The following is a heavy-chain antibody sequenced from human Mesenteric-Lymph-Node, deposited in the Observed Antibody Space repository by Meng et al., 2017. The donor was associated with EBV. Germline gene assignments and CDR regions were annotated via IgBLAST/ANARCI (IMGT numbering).Heavy chain of an antibody. Sequence: GAEGKKGGGFCKISCKGSGNCFTSYWIGWVRQMPGKGLEWMGIIYPGDSDNRYSPSFQGQVTISADKSISTAYLQWSSLKASDTAMYYCARQQGNSGGDYWGQGTLVTVSS. J-gene: IGHJ4*02. CDR3: ARQQGNSGGDY. CDR1: GNCFTSYW. CDR2: IYPGDSDN. V-gene: IGHV5-51*01. D-gene: IGHD4-23*01.